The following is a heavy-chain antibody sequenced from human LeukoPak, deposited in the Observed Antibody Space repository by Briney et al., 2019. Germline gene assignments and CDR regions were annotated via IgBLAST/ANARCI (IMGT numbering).Heavy chain of an antibody. V-gene: IGHV4-39*01. J-gene: IGHJ1*01. CDR1: GDSIRSSNYY. CDR2: IYYSGRT. D-gene: IGHD3-22*01. CDR3: ARRRYYDGSGYLD. Sequence: SETLSLTCLVSGDSIRSSNYYWDWIRQPPGKGLEWIGSIYYSGRTYYNSSLKSRVSMSVDTTKNQFSLRLTSMTAADTAVYYCARRRYYDGSGYLDWGQGTLVIVSS.